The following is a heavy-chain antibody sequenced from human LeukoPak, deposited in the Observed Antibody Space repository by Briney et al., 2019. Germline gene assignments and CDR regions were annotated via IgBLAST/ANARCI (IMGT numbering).Heavy chain of an antibody. D-gene: IGHD1-1*01. CDR2: IGTASDT. Sequence: PGGSLRLSCAASGFTSSSYAMSWVRQAPGKGLEWVSTIGTASDTYYPGSVEGRFTLSRDNAKNSLYLQMNSLTAGDTAVYYCARGPPRGKYYYMDVWGKGTTVTVSS. CDR1: GFTSSSYA. CDR3: ARGPPRGKYYYMDV. V-gene: IGHV3-13*01. J-gene: IGHJ6*03.